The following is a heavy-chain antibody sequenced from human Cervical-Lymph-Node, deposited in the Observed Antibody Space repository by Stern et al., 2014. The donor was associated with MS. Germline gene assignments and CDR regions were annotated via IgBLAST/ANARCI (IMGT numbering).Heavy chain of an antibody. CDR3: ARRRGVHGGVSFDT. D-gene: IGHD3-10*01. CDR1: GGSLRGNS. J-gene: IGHJ5*02. CDR2: IHHNYNT. V-gene: IGHV4-59*08. Sequence: VQLVESGPGLVKPSETLSLTCTVSGGSLRGNSWNWLRQLPGKGLEWIGTIHHNYNTNFNPSLESRVTISVDTSNNHFSLNLRSVTATDTAVYYCARRRGVHGGVSFDTWSPGTLVIVSS.